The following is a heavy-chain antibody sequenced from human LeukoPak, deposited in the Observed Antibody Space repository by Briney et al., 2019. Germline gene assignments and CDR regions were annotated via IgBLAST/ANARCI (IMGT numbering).Heavy chain of an antibody. Sequence: AGSLRLSCAASGFTFSSYAMHWVRQAPGKGLEYVSAISSNGGSTYYANSVKGRFTISRDNSKNTLYLQMGSLRAEDMAMYYCARVSVGTSYYYYMDVWGKGTTVTVSS. CDR1: GFTFSSYA. D-gene: IGHD2-2*01. J-gene: IGHJ6*03. CDR2: ISSNGGST. CDR3: ARVSVGTSYYYYMDV. V-gene: IGHV3-64*01.